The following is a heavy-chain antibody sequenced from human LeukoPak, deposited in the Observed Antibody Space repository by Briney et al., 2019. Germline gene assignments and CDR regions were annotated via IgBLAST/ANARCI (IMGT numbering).Heavy chain of an antibody. J-gene: IGHJ4*02. CDR2: IIPIFGTA. D-gene: IGHD5-18*01. Sequence: SVKVSCKASGGTFTSYAISWVRQAPGQGLEWMGRIIPIFGTANYAQKFQGRVTITTDESTSTAYMELSSLRSEDTAVYYCARVGGYSYGSHFDYWGQGTLVTVSS. V-gene: IGHV1-69*05. CDR1: GGTFTSYA. CDR3: ARVGGYSYGSHFDY.